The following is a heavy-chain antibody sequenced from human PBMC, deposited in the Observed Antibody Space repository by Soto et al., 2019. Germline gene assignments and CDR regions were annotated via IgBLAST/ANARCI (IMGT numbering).Heavy chain of an antibody. J-gene: IGHJ3*02. D-gene: IGHD4-17*01. CDR2: ISSSSSTI. CDR3: ARDKATVTTLLADAFDI. CDR1: GFTFSSYS. V-gene: IGHV3-48*02. Sequence: EVQLVESGGGLVQPGGSLRLSCAASGFTFSSYSMNWVRQAPGKGLEWVSYISSSSSTIYYADSVKGRFTISRDNAKGSLYLQMNSLRDEDTAVYYCARDKATVTTLLADAFDIWGQGTRVTVSS.